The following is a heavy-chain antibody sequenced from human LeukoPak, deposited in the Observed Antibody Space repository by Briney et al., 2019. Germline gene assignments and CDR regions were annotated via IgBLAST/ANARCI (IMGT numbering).Heavy chain of an antibody. CDR1: GFTFTNAW. D-gene: IGHD3-10*01. V-gene: IGHV3-15*01. Sequence: GGSLRLSCVDTGFTFTNAWMSWVRQAPGKGLEWIGRIKSKTDGETTNYAEPVRGRFTISRDDSKSAVYLQMNSLKIEDTAVYYCTTDLGTYYHGSQRLIPIDYWGQGTLVTVSS. CDR2: IKSKTDGETT. CDR3: TTDLGTYYHGSQRLIPIDY. J-gene: IGHJ4*02.